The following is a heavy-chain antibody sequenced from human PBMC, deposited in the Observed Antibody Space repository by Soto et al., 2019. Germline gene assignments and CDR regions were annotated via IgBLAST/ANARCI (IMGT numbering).Heavy chain of an antibody. V-gene: IGHV4-39*01. CDR2: IYYSGST. J-gene: IGHJ5*02. Sequence: SETLSLTCTVSGGSISSGGYYWSRIRQHPGKGLEWIGYIYYSGSTYYNPSLKSRVTISVDTSKNQFSLKLSSVTAADTAVYYCARHSDGSGSYYNSNWFDPWGQGTLVTVSS. D-gene: IGHD3-10*01. CDR1: GGSISSGGYY. CDR3: ARHSDGSGSYYNSNWFDP.